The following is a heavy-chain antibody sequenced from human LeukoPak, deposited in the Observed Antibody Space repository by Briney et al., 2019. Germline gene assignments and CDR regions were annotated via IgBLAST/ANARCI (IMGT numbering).Heavy chain of an antibody. CDR3: ARDSCSGDSCYSY. CDR1: GFTFSSYW. CDR2: IKQDGSEK. J-gene: IGHJ4*02. D-gene: IGHD2-15*01. V-gene: IGHV3-7*01. Sequence: GGSLRLSCAASGFTFSSYWMSWVRQAPGKGLEWVANIKQDGSEKYYVDSVKGRFTISRDNAKNSLYLQMNSLRAEDTAVYYCARDSCSGDSCYSYWGQGTLVTVSS.